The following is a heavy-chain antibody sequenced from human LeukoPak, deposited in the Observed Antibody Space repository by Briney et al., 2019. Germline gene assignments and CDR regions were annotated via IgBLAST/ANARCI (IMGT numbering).Heavy chain of an antibody. V-gene: IGHV4-39*01. J-gene: IGHJ4*02. CDR1: GGSISSSSYY. Sequence: SETLSLTCTVSGGSISSSSYYWGWIRQPPGKGLEWIGSIYYSGSTHYNPSLKSRVTISVDTSKNQFSLKLSSETAADTAVYYCARQNSGSFDYWGQGTLVTVSS. CDR2: IYYSGST. CDR3: ARQNSGSFDY. D-gene: IGHD3-10*01.